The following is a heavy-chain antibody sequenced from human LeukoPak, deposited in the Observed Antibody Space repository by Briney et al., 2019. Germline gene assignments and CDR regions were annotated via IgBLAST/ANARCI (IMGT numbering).Heavy chain of an antibody. Sequence: GGSMRLSCAASGFTFSSYEMNWVRQAPGKGLEWVSYIVGSGRTTFYADSVKGRFTISRDNAKNSLYLKMNSLRAEDTAVYYCARGSGSGWYEVDYWGPGTLVTVSS. CDR1: GFTFSSYE. J-gene: IGHJ4*02. V-gene: IGHV3-48*03. CDR2: IVGSGRTT. D-gene: IGHD6-19*01. CDR3: ARGSGSGWYEVDY.